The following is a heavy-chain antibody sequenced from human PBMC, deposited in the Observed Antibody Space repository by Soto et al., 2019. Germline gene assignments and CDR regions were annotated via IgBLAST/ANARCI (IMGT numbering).Heavy chain of an antibody. Sequence: SVKVSCKASGGTFSSYAISWVRQAPGQGLEWMGGIIPIFGTANYAQKFQGRVTITADKSTSTAYMELSSLRSEDTAVYYCARFTVNTLYYYYGMDVWGQGTTVTVSS. CDR2: IIPIFGTA. CDR3: ARFTVNTLYYYYGMDV. D-gene: IGHD4-4*01. J-gene: IGHJ6*02. V-gene: IGHV1-69*06. CDR1: GGTFSSYA.